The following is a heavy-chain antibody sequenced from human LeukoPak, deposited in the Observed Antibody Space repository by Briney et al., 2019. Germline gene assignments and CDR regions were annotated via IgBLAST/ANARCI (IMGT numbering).Heavy chain of an antibody. V-gene: IGHV3-9*03. CDR3: AKGSAGDYYGSGSSFDY. D-gene: IGHD3-10*01. Sequence: GASLRLSCAASGFTFDDYAMHWVRQAPGKGLEWVSGISWNSGSIGYADSVKGRFTISRDNAKNSLYLQMNSLRAEDMALYYCAKGSAGDYYGSGSSFDYWGQGTLVTVSS. J-gene: IGHJ4*02. CDR2: ISWNSGSI. CDR1: GFTFDDYA.